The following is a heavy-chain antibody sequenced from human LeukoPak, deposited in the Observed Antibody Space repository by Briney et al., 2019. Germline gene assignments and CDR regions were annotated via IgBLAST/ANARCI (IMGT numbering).Heavy chain of an antibody. CDR2: IRYDGSNK. CDR3: AKGSSGYSYALDAFDI. CDR1: GFTFSSYG. J-gene: IGHJ3*02. D-gene: IGHD5-18*01. Sequence: QPGGSLRLSCAASGFTFSSYGMHWVRQAPGKGLEWVAFIRYDGSNKNYADSVKGRFTISRDNSKNTLYLQMNSLRAEDTAVYYCAKGSSGYSYALDAFDIWGQGTMVTVSS. V-gene: IGHV3-30*02.